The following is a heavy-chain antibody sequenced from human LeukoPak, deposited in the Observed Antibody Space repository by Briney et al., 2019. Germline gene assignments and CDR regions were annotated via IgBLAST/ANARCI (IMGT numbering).Heavy chain of an antibody. CDR3: ARDPGDYYGSGSSDAFDI. CDR1: GFTFSSYG. D-gene: IGHD3-10*01. Sequence: GGSLRLSCATSGFTFSSYGMHWVRQAPGKGLEWVAVIWYDGSNKYYADSVKGRFTISRDNSKNTLYLQMNSLRAEDTAVYYCARDPGDYYGSGSSDAFDIWGQGTMVTVSS. V-gene: IGHV3-33*01. CDR2: IWYDGSNK. J-gene: IGHJ3*02.